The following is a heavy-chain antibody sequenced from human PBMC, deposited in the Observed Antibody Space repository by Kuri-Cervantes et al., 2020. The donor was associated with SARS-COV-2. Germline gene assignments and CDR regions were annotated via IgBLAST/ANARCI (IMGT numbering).Heavy chain of an antibody. CDR3: ARNGFWSGYSYYYYYGMDV. Sequence: GSLRLSCTVSGGSVSSSSNYWGWIRQPPGKGLEWIGSIYSSGSTYYSPSLRSRVTISTDTSKNQFSLRLNSVTAADTAVYYCARNGFWSGYSYYYYYGMDVWGQGTTVTVSS. CDR1: GGSVSSSSNY. CDR2: IYSSGST. V-gene: IGHV4-39*01. J-gene: IGHJ6*02. D-gene: IGHD3-3*01.